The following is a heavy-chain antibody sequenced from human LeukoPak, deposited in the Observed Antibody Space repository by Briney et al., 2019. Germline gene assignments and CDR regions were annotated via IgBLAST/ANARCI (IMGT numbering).Heavy chain of an antibody. J-gene: IGHJ4*02. CDR1: GGSISSYY. D-gene: IGHD1-7*01. V-gene: IGHV4-59*01. CDR2: IYYSGST. Sequence: SETLSLTCTVSGGSISSYYWSWIRQPPGKGLEWIGYIYYSGSTNYNPSLKSRVTISVDTSKNQFSLKLSSVTAADTAVYYCARAITGTTYPLYYFDYWGQGTLVTVSS. CDR3: ARAITGTTYPLYYFDY.